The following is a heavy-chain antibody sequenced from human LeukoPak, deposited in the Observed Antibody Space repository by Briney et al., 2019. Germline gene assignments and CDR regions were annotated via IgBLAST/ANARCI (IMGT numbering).Heavy chain of an antibody. J-gene: IGHJ5*02. CDR1: GYTFTSYG. D-gene: IGHD6-13*01. V-gene: IGHV1-18*01. CDR3: ARVGLRSSSWRFDP. CDR2: ISAYNGNT. Sequence: ASVNDSCMASGYTFTSYGISWVRQAPGQGLEWMGWISAYNGNTNYAQKLQGRDTMTTDTSTSTAYMELRSLRSDDTAVYYCARVGLRSSSWRFDPWGQGTLVTVSS.